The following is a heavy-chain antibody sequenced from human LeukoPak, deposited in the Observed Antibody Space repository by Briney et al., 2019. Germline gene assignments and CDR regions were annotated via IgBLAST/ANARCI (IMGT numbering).Heavy chain of an antibody. Sequence: SETLSLTCAVYGGSFSGYYWSWIRQPPGKGLEWIGEINHSGSTKYNPSLKSRVTISVDTSKNQFSLKLSSVTAADTAVYYCARGYYDILTGYYYFDYWGQGTLVTVSS. D-gene: IGHD3-9*01. CDR1: GGSFSGYY. CDR2: INHSGST. CDR3: ARGYYDILTGYYYFDY. V-gene: IGHV4-34*01. J-gene: IGHJ4*02.